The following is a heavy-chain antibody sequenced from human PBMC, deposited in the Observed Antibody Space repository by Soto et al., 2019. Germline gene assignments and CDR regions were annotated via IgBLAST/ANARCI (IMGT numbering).Heavy chain of an antibody. Sequence: SETLSLTCTVSGGSISSYYWSWIRQPPGKGLEWIGYIYYSGSTNYNPSLKSRVTISVDTSKNQFSLKLSSVTAADTAVYYCAREKSIAAKYYYYYMDVWGKGTTVTVSS. CDR2: IYYSGST. V-gene: IGHV4-59*01. D-gene: IGHD6-6*01. CDR1: GGSISSYY. CDR3: AREKSIAAKYYYYYMDV. J-gene: IGHJ6*03.